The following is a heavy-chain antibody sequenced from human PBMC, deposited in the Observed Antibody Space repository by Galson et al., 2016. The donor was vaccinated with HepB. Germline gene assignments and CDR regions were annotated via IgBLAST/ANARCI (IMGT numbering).Heavy chain of an antibody. D-gene: IGHD2-2*01. Sequence: SETLSLTCTVSFGSVSGKYWSWIRQPPGKGLEWIGFIYYSGYSNSSPSLKSRVTMSVDPANNQISLKLTSVTAADTAVYYCAGHYDVVSLGRSFDSWGQGALITVSS. CDR2: IYYSGYS. J-gene: IGHJ5*01. V-gene: IGHV4-59*08. CDR3: AGHYDVVSLGRSFDS. CDR1: FGSVSGKY.